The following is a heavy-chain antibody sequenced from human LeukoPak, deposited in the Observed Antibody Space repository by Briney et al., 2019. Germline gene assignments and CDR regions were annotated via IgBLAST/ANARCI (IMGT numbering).Heavy chain of an antibody. D-gene: IGHD4-17*01. CDR1: GYTFTGYY. CDR3: ARGRTLNGDFENVY. V-gene: IGHV1-2*02. Sequence: GASVKVSCKASGYTFTGYYMHWVRQAPGQGLEWMGWINPNSGDTSLAQNFQGRVTMTRDTSISTAYMELSSLTSDDSALYYCARGRTLNGDFENVYWGQGTLVTVSS. CDR2: INPNSGDT. J-gene: IGHJ4*02.